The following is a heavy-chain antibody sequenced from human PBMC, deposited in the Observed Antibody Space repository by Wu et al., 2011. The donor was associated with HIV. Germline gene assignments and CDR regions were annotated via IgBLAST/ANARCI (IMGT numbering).Heavy chain of an antibody. CDR1: GSTFSGYA. Sequence: QVQLVQSGAEVKKAGSSVKVSCKASGSTFSGYAVSWVRQAPGQGLEWMGGIIPMFGTAKYAQKFQGRVTITADKSTSTAYMELSSLRSEDTAVYYCARDFGGDEDSWGQGTLVTSPQ. D-gene: IGHD2-21*01. V-gene: IGHV1-69*14. CDR2: IIPMFGTA. J-gene: IGHJ4*02. CDR3: ARDFGGDEDS.